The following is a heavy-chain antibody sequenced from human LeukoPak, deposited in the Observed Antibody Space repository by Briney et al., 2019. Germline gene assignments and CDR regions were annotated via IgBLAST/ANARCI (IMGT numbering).Heavy chain of an antibody. V-gene: IGHV4-4*07. D-gene: IGHD6-13*01. CDR3: ARKPVGSSWYDI. J-gene: IGHJ3*02. CDR2: IYTSGST. Sequence: SSETLSLTCTVSGGSISSYYWSWTWQPAGKGLEWIGRIYTSGSTNYNPSLKSRVTMSVDTSKNQFSLKLSSVTAADTAVYYCARKPVGSSWYDIWGQGTMVTVSS. CDR1: GGSISSYY.